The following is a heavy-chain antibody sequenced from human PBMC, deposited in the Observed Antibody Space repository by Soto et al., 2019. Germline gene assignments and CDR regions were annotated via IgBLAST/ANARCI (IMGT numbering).Heavy chain of an antibody. CDR3: ARDRKNTYSAYDY. V-gene: IGHV1-69*13. CDR1: GGTFSSYA. D-gene: IGHD6-13*01. J-gene: IGHJ4*02. CDR2: IIPIFGTA. Sequence: SVKVSCKASGGTFSSYAISWVRQAPGQGLEWMGGIIPIFGTANYAQKFQGRVTITADESTSTAYMELSSLRSEDTAVYYCARDRKNTYSAYDYWGQGTLVTVSS.